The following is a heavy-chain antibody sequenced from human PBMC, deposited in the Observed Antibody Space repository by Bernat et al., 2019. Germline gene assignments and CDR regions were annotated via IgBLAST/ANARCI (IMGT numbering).Heavy chain of an antibody. D-gene: IGHD5-18*01. CDR3: AHRTATAFFDS. J-gene: IGHJ5*01. Sequence: QITLKESGPTLVKPTQTLTLTCTISGFSLTTHGMGVDWIRQPPGKALEWLALLYWDDGKRYSPSLKSRLTITKDTSKNQVVLTMTNMDPVDTATYYCAHRTATAFFDSWGQGTLVTVSS. CDR1: GFSLTTHGMG. V-gene: IGHV2-5*02. CDR2: LYWDDGK.